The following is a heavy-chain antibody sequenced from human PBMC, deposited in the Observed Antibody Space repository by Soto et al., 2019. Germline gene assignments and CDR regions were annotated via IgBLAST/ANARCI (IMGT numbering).Heavy chain of an antibody. V-gene: IGHV1-2*02. J-gene: IGHJ4*02. CDR1: GYTFTGYY. CDR3: ARLLWFGELLYPNPGACGY. D-gene: IGHD3-10*01. Sequence: ASVKVSCKASGYTFTGYYMHWVRQAPGQGLEWMGWINPNSGGTNYAQKFQGRVTMTRDTSISTAYMELSRLRSDDTAVYYCARLLWFGELLYPNPGACGYWGQGTLVTVSS. CDR2: INPNSGGT.